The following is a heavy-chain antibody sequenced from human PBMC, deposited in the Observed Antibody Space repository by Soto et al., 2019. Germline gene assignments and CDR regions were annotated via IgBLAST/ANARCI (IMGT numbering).Heavy chain of an antibody. Sequence: PGGSLRLSCAASGFTVSSYAMSWVRQAPGKGLEWVSAISGSGGSTYYADSVKGRFTISRDNSKNTLYLQMNSLRAEDTAVYYCAKDPPYSSSWSTRWDYGMDVWGQGTTVTVSS. J-gene: IGHJ6*02. V-gene: IGHV3-23*01. CDR3: AKDPPYSSSWSTRWDYGMDV. CDR2: ISGSGGST. CDR1: GFTVSSYA. D-gene: IGHD6-13*01.